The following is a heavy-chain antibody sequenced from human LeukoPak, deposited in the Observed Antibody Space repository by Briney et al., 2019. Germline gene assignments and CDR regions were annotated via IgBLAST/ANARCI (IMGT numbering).Heavy chain of an antibody. CDR3: ATDYCSGGSCYPGNYYYYGMDV. V-gene: IGHV1-2*02. J-gene: IGHJ6*02. CDR2: INPNSGGT. Sequence: ASVKVSCKASGYTFTGYYMHWVRQAPGQGLKWMGWINPNSGGTNYAQKFQGRVTMTRDTSISTAYMELSRLRSDDTAVYYCATDYCSGGSCYPGNYYYYGMDVWGQGTTVTVSS. D-gene: IGHD2-15*01. CDR1: GYTFTGYY.